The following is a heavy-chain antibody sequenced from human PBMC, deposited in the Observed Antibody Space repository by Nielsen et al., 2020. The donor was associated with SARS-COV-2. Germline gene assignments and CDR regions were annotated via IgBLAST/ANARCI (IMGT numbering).Heavy chain of an antibody. CDR3: ARHYPDYDILTGPNDY. CDR2: IYYSGST. D-gene: IGHD3-9*01. Sequence: SETLSLTCTVSGGSISSSTYYWGWIRQPPGKGLEWIGSIYYSGSTYYNPSLKSRVTISVDTSKNQFSLKLSSVTAADTAVYYCARHYPDYDILTGPNDYWGQGPLVTVSS. CDR1: GGSISSSTYY. J-gene: IGHJ4*02. V-gene: IGHV4-39*01.